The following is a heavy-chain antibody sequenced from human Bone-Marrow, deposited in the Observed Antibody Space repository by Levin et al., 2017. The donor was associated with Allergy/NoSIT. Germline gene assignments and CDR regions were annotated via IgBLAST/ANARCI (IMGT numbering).Heavy chain of an antibody. J-gene: IGHJ3*02. D-gene: IGHD3-10*01. V-gene: IGHV4-61*01. CDR1: GGSVSSGSYY. CDR3: AREGTYYYGSGSYYFTNATTPDAFDI. Sequence: GSLRLSCTVSGGSVSSGSYYWSWIRQPPGKGLEWIGYIYYSGSTNYNPSLKSRVTISVDTSKNQFSLKLSSVTAADTAVYYCAREGTYYYGSGSYYFTNATTPDAFDIWGQGTMVTVSS. CDR2: IYYSGST.